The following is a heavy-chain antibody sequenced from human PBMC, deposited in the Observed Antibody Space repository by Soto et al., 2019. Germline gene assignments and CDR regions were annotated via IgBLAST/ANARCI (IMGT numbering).Heavy chain of an antibody. V-gene: IGHV3-23*01. J-gene: IGHJ6*03. CDR1: GFTFSSYA. Sequence: PGGSLRLSCAASGFTFSSYAMSWVRQAPGKGLEWVSAISGSGGSTYYADSVKGRFTISRDNSKNTLYLQMNSLRAEDTAVYYCAKEHGYSYGYPYYSYSMDVWGKATSVTVSS. D-gene: IGHD5-18*01. CDR3: AKEHGYSYGYPYYSYSMDV. CDR2: ISGSGGST.